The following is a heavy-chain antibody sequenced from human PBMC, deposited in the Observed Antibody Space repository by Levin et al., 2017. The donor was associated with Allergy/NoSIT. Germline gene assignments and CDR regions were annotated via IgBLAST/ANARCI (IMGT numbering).Heavy chain of an antibody. J-gene: IGHJ6*03. CDR1: GGSFSGYY. Sequence: MASETLSLTCAVYGGSFSGYYWSWIRQPPGKGLEWIGEINHSGSTNYNPSLKSRVTISVDTSKNQFSLKLSSVTAADTAVYYCARGWGVTYYYYYYMDVWGKGTTVTVSS. D-gene: IGHD2-21*02. V-gene: IGHV4-34*01. CDR3: ARGWGVTYYYYYYMDV. CDR2: INHSGST.